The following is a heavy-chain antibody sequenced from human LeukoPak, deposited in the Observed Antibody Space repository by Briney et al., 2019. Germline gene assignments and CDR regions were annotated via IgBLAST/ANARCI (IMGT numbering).Heavy chain of an antibody. Sequence: SGPTLVKPTQTLTLTCTFSGFSLSTSGVGVGWMRQPPGKALVWLALIYWDDDKRYSPSLKSRLTITKDTSKNQVVLTMTNMDPVDTATYYCAHHYSGTSYFDYWGQGTLVTVSS. CDR2: IYWDDDK. V-gene: IGHV2-5*02. CDR1: GFSLSTSGVG. J-gene: IGHJ4*02. D-gene: IGHD6-13*01. CDR3: AHHYSGTSYFDY.